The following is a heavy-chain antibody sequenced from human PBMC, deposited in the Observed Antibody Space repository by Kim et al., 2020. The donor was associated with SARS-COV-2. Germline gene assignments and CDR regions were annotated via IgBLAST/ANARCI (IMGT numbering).Heavy chain of an antibody. D-gene: IGHD3-3*01. Sequence: GGSLRLSCAASGFTFSSYGMHWVRQAPGKGLEWVAVIWYDGSNKYYADSVKGRFTISRDNSKNTLYLQMNSLRAEDTAVYYCARDRGYYDFWSGYYTTYYYYGMDVWGQGTTVTVSS. CDR3: ARDRGYYDFWSGYYTTYYYYGMDV. V-gene: IGHV3-33*01. CDR1: GFTFSSYG. J-gene: IGHJ6*02. CDR2: IWYDGSNK.